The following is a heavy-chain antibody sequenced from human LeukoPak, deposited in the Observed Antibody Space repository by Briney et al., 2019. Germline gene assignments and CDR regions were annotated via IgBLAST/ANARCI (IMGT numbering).Heavy chain of an antibody. CDR1: GGTFSSYA. CDR2: IIPIFGTS. J-gene: IGHJ4*02. CDR3: ARGDGYNAMNYYFDY. D-gene: IGHD5-24*01. Sequence: SVKVSCKASGGTFSSYAISWVRQAPGQGLEWMGGIIPIFGTSNSAQKFQGRVTITADESTSTAYMELSSLRSEDTAVYYCARGDGYNAMNYYFDYWGQGTLVTVSS. V-gene: IGHV1-69*13.